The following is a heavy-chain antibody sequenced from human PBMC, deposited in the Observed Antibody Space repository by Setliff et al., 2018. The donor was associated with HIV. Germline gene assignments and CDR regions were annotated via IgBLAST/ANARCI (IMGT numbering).Heavy chain of an antibody. CDR3: AREGGDYYYYYMDV. D-gene: IGHD3-16*01. CDR1: GGTFSSYA. Sequence: GASVKVSCKASGGTFSSYAISWVRQAPGQGLEWMGGIIPIFNTANYAQKFQGRVTMTRNTSISTAYMELSSLRSEDTAVYYCAREGGDYYYYYMDVWGKGTTVTVSS. J-gene: IGHJ6*03. V-gene: IGHV1-69*05. CDR2: IIPIFNTA.